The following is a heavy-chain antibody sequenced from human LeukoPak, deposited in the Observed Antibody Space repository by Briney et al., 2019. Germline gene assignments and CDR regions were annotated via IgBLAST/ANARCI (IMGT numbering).Heavy chain of an antibody. V-gene: IGHV3-48*01. Sequence: GGSLRLSCVASGFTFSSYSMNWVRQAPGKGLEWVSYISSSSSTIYYADSVKGRFTISRDNAKNSLYLQMNSLRAEDTAVYYCARVYSGSSVSYWGQGTLVTVSS. D-gene: IGHD5-12*01. CDR1: GFTFSSYS. J-gene: IGHJ4*02. CDR2: ISSSSSTI. CDR3: ARVYSGSSVSY.